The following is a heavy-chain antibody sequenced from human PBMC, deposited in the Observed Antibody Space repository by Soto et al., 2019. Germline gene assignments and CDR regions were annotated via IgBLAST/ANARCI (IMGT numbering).Heavy chain of an antibody. V-gene: IGHV3-21*01. J-gene: IGHJ4*02. CDR2: ISSSSSYI. Sequence: GGSLRLSCAASGFTFSSYSMNWVRQAPGKGLEWVSSISSSSSYIYYADSVKGRFTISRDNAKNSLYLQMNSLRAEDTAVYYCARESDFWSGFDYWGQGTLVTVSS. D-gene: IGHD3-3*01. CDR1: GFTFSSYS. CDR3: ARESDFWSGFDY.